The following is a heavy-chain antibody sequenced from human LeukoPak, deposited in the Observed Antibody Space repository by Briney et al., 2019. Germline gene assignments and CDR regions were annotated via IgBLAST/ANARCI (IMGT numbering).Heavy chain of an antibody. CDR3: SRGRLGINGATASDY. D-gene: IGHD1-7*01. CDR1: RYTFSNYG. J-gene: IGHJ4*02. V-gene: IGHV1-18*01. Sequence: ASVKDSCKASRYTFSNYGITCGQQAPGQGLEWRGWLSSSIGKKIYVQTLQGRVTMTPETSTSTACMDMRTLTPANTPLINSSRGRLGINGATASDYWGQGALVTVSS. CDR2: LSSSIGKK.